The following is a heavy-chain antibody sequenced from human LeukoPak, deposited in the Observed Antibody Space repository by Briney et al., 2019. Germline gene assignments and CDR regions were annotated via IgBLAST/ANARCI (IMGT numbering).Heavy chain of an antibody. V-gene: IGHV4-30-2*01. CDR2: IYHSGST. CDR1: GGSISSGGYY. CDR3: ARDGSYTKGLYWYFDL. D-gene: IGHD2-15*01. Sequence: PSETLSLTCTVSGGSISSGGYYWSWIRQPPGKGLEWIGYIYHSGSTYYNPSLKSRVTISVDRSKNQFSLKLSSVTAADTAVYYCARDGSYTKGLYWYFDLWGRGTLVTVSS. J-gene: IGHJ2*01.